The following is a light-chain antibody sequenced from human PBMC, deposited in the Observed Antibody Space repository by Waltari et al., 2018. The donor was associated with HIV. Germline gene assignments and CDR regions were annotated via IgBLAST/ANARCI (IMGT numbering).Light chain of an antibody. CDR3: QSSDNTLSGSV. Sequence: QSVLTQPPSVSGAPGQRVTLPSPGGNSTIGTHHVHWYQQFPGTAPQLLIYNTNNRPSGVPDRFSGSKSGTSAALAITGLQADDEADYYCQSSDNTLSGSVFGGGTRLTVL. V-gene: IGLV1-40*01. J-gene: IGLJ2*01. CDR2: NTN. CDR1: NSTIGTHH.